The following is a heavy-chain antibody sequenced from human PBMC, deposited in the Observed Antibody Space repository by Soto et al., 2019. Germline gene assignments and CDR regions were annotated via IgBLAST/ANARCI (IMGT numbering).Heavy chain of an antibody. V-gene: IGHV3-48*03. CDR1: GFTFDNFE. Sequence: LRLSCAASGFTFDNFEMNWVRQAPGKGLEWLSYISSSGSSIYYADSVRGRFSVSRDNARQSLYLQMNSLRAEDTAVYYCAKEATNINNFHYWGQGALVTVSS. CDR3: AKEATNINNFHY. CDR2: ISSSGSSI. J-gene: IGHJ4*02. D-gene: IGHD1-26*01.